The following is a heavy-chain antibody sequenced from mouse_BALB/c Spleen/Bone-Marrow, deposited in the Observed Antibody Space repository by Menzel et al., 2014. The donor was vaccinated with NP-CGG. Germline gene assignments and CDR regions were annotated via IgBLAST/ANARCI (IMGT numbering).Heavy chain of an antibody. CDR1: GFTFTDYY. V-gene: IGHV7-3*02. CDR2: IRNKAYGYTT. Sequence: DVKLQESGGGLVQPGGSLRLSCATSGFTFTDYYMNWVRQPPGKAPEWLGFIRNKAYGYTTEYSASVKGRFTISRDNSQGILYLQMNSLRAEDSATYYCARDMGGILFDSWGQGTTLTVSS. D-gene: IGHD4-1*01. J-gene: IGHJ2*01. CDR3: ARDMGGILFDS.